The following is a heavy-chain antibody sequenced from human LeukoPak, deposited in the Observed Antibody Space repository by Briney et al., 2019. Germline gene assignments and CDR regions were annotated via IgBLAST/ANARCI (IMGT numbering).Heavy chain of an antibody. V-gene: IGHV5-51*01. J-gene: IGHJ3*02. CDR1: GYSFTSYW. Sequence: SGESLKISCKGSGYSFTSYWIGWVRQMPGKGLEWMGIIYPGDSDTRYSPSFQGQVTISADKSISTAYLQWSSLKASDTAMYYCARRPLGYCSSTSCSTGAFDIWGQGTMVTVSS. D-gene: IGHD2-2*01. CDR3: ARRPLGYCSSTSCSTGAFDI. CDR2: IYPGDSDT.